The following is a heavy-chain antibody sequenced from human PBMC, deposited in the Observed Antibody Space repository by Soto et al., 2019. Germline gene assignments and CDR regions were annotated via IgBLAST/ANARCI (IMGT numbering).Heavy chain of an antibody. J-gene: IGHJ4*02. CDR2: IYSTGTT. D-gene: IGHD3-10*01. CDR1: GFPVGNNY. Sequence: GGSLRISCAASGFPVGNNYMSWVRQAPGKGLEWVSLIYSTGTTKYADSVKGRFTVSRDNAKNTLYLQMNSLRAEDTAVYYCAKDGRGSGSHYNSFGYWGQGTLVTVSS. CDR3: AKDGRGSGSHYNSFGY. V-gene: IGHV3-53*01.